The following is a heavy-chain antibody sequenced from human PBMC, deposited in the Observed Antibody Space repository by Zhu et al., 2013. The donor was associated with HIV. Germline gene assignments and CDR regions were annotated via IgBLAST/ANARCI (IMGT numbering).Heavy chain of an antibody. J-gene: IGHJ4*02. CDR1: GGSFSGYY. D-gene: IGHD5-12*01. Sequence: QVRLQQWGAGLLKPSETLSLTCGVSGGSFSGYYWSWVRQSPGKGLEWIGEINQVGRTYYNPSLESRVTISLDTSEIQFSLKLTSVTAADTAVYYCARGRDYSGHDWANDSWGQGTLVTVSS. V-gene: IGHV4-34*01. CDR2: INQVGRT. CDR3: ARGRDYSGHDWANDS.